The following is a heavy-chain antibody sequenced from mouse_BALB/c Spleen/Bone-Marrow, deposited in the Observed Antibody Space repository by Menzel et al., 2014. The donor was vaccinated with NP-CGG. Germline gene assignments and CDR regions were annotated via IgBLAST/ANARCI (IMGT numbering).Heavy chain of an antibody. CDR3: AREKVYYGISWFAY. Sequence: QVQLQQSGTEVVRPGASVKLSCKASGYSFTTYWMNWVKQRPGQGLEWIGMIHPSDSETRLNQKFMDKATLTVDKSSSTAYMQLNSPTSEDSAVYYCAREKVYYGISWFAYWGQGTLVTVSA. V-gene: IGHV1-61*01. J-gene: IGHJ3*01. CDR1: GYSFTTYW. D-gene: IGHD2-1*01. CDR2: IHPSDSET.